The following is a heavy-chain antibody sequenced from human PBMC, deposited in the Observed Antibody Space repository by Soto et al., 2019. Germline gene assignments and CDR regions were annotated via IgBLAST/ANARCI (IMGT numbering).Heavy chain of an antibody. CDR1: GGSISSSSYY. J-gene: IGHJ4*02. CDR3: ARSDIVATYDY. CDR2: IYYSGST. V-gene: IGHV4-39*01. D-gene: IGHD5-12*01. Sequence: SETLSLTCTVSGGSISSSSYYWGWIRQPPGKGLEWIGSIYYSGSTYYNPSLKSRVTISVDTSKNQFSLKLSSVTAADTAVYYCARSDIVATYDYWGQGTLVTVSS.